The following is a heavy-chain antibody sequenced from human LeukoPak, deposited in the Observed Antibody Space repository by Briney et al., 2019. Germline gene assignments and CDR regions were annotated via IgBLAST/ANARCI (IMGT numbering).Heavy chain of an antibody. J-gene: IGHJ4*02. CDR3: ARDGGVGYCSSTSCPGFDY. V-gene: IGHV3-30*02. Sequence: PGGSLRLSCAASGFTFSSYGMHWVRQAPGKGLEWVAFIRYDGSNKYYADSVKGRFTISRDNSKNTLYLQMNSLRAEDTAVYYCARDGGVGYCSSTSCPGFDYWGQGTLVTVSS. CDR2: IRYDGSNK. D-gene: IGHD2-2*01. CDR1: GFTFSSYG.